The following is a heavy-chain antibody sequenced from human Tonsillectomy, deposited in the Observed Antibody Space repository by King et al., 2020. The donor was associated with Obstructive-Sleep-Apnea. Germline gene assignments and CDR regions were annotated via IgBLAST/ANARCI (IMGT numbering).Heavy chain of an antibody. D-gene: IGHD6-13*01. V-gene: IGHV4-38-2*02. CDR2: IYHSGCT. Sequence: VQLQESGPGLVKPSETLSLTCTVSGYSISSGYYWGWIRQPPGKGLEWIGSIYHSGCTYYNPSLKSRVTISVDTSKNQFSLKLSSVTAADTAVYYCARVFRKKAIGRQQLVQPFDYWGQGTLVTVSS. CDR3: ARVFRKKAIGRQQLVQPFDY. J-gene: IGHJ4*02. CDR1: GYSISSGYY.